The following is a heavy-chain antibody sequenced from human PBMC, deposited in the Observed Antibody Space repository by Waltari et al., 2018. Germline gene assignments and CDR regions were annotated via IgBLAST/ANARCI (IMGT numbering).Heavy chain of an antibody. CDR1: GFTFSDHY. V-gene: IGHV3-72*01. CDR2: STNKATSYTT. CDR3: VRGKKGFDY. J-gene: IGHJ4*02. Sequence: EVQLVESGGGVVQPGGSLRLSCVISGFTFSDHYMDWVRQTPGMGLEWVGRSTNKATSYTTIYAASVKGRFPVSRDDSKNSLYLQMDSLKTEDTAVYYCVRGKKGFDYWGQGALVIVSS.